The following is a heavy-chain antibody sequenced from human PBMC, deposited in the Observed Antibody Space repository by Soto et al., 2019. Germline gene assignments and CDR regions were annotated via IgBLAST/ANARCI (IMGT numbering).Heavy chain of an antibody. CDR1: GFTVSSNY. Sequence: PVGSLRLSCAASGFTVSSNYMSWVRQAPGKGLEWVSVIYSGGSTYYADSVKGRFTISRHNSKNTLYLQMNSLRAEDTAVYYCAREAVTTNRYYYYMDVWGKGTTVTVSS. J-gene: IGHJ6*03. V-gene: IGHV3-53*04. D-gene: IGHD4-17*01. CDR3: AREAVTTNRYYYYMDV. CDR2: IYSGGST.